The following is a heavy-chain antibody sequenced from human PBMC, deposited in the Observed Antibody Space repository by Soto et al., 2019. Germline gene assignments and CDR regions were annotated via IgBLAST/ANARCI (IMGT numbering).Heavy chain of an antibody. J-gene: IGHJ4*02. Sequence: GGSLRLSCAASGFTFSSYAMSWVRQAPGKGLEWVSAISGSGGSTYYADSVKGRFTISRDNSKNTLYLRMNSLRAEDTAVYYCAKSLAVAGTEGFDYWGQGTLVTVSS. D-gene: IGHD6-19*01. V-gene: IGHV3-23*01. CDR3: AKSLAVAGTEGFDY. CDR1: GFTFSSYA. CDR2: ISGSGGST.